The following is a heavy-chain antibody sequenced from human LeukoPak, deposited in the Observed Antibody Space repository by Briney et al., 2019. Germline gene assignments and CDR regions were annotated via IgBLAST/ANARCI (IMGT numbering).Heavy chain of an antibody. CDR2: IDPSDSYT. CDR1: GYSFTSYW. Sequence: GESLKISCKGSGYSFTSYWISWVRQMPGKGLEWMGRIDPSDSYTNYSPSFQGHVTISADKSISTAYLQWSSLKASDTAMYYCARLTTWFGEATLYFQHWGQGTLVTVSS. V-gene: IGHV5-10-1*01. CDR3: ARLTTWFGEATLYFQH. J-gene: IGHJ1*01. D-gene: IGHD3-10*01.